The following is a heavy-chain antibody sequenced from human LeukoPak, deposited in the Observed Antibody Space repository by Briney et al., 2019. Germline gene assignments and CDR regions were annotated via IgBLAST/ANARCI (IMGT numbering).Heavy chain of an antibody. J-gene: IGHJ5*02. Sequence: SETLSLTCTVSGGSISSSSYYWGWIRQPPRKGLEWIGSIYYSGSTYYNPSLKSRVTISVDTSKNQFSLKLSSVTAADTAVYYCARAIVYDYVWGSPNWFDPWGQGTLVTVSS. CDR3: ARAIVYDYVWGSPNWFDP. CDR1: GGSISSSSYY. CDR2: IYYSGST. D-gene: IGHD3-16*01. V-gene: IGHV4-39*07.